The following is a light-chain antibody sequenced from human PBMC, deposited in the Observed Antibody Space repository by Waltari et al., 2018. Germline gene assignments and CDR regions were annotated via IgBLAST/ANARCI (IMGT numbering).Light chain of an antibody. Sequence: EIVLTQSPATLSLSPGERATLSCRASQSVSYYLAWYQQSPGQAPRLLIYDASSRATGIPARFSGSGSETDFTLTISSLEPEDFAVYYCQQRRTWPVTFGGGTKVEI. CDR3: QQRRTWPVT. CDR1: QSVSYY. CDR2: DAS. V-gene: IGKV3-11*01. J-gene: IGKJ4*01.